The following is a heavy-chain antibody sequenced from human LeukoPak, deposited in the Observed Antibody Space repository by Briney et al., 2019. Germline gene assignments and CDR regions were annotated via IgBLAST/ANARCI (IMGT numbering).Heavy chain of an antibody. J-gene: IGHJ3*02. Sequence: GGSLRLSCAGSGFIFSNYAMRWVRQVPGKRPEWVSDISASGGRTTYADSVKGRFTISRDTTNNTMFLQMNSLRVDDTAFYYCAKDPNGYCVGGCDMLGEGGMVTDCS. V-gene: IGHV3-23*01. D-gene: IGHD2-21*01. CDR3: AKDPNGYCVGGCDM. CDR1: GFIFSNYA. CDR2: ISASGGRT.